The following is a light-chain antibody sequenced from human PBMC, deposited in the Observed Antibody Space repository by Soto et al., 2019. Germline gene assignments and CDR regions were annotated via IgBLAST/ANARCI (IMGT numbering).Light chain of an antibody. Sequence: EIVLTQSPGTLSLSPGERATLSCRASQSFSNNYLAWYQQKPGQAPRLLIYGASSRATGIPDRFSGSGSGTDFTLTISRLEPEDFAVYYCQQYSRSPPTFGQGTKVDI. V-gene: IGKV3-20*01. J-gene: IGKJ1*01. CDR1: QSFSNNY. CDR3: QQYSRSPPT. CDR2: GAS.